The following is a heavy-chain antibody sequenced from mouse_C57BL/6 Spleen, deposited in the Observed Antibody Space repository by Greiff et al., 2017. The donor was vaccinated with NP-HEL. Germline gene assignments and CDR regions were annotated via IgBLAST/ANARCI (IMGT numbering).Heavy chain of an antibody. D-gene: IGHD1-1*01. CDR1: GYTFTSYW. CDR3: ARSVITTGAMDY. J-gene: IGHJ4*01. Sequence: VQLQQSGTELVKPGASVKLSCKASGYTFTSYWMHWVKQRPGQGLEWIGNINPSNGGTNYNEKFKSKATLTVDKSSSTAYMQLSSLTSEDSAVYYCARSVITTGAMDYWGQGTSVTVSS. V-gene: IGHV1-53*01. CDR2: INPSNGGT.